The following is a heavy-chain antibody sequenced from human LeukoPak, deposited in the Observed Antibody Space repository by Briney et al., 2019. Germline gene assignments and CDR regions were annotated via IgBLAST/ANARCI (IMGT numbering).Heavy chain of an antibody. J-gene: IGHJ5*02. CDR1: GGSISSSGYY. CDR2: IYYSGST. CDR3: ARLRLVNWFDP. Sequence: KPSETLSLTCTVSGGSISSSGYYWGWIRQPPGKGLEWVGSIYYSGSTYYNPSLKSRVTISVDTSKNQFSLKLSSVTAADTAVYYCARLRLVNWFDPWGQGTLVTVSS. D-gene: IGHD2-2*01. V-gene: IGHV4-39*01.